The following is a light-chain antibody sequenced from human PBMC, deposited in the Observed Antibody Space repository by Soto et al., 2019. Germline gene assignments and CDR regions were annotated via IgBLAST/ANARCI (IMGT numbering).Light chain of an antibody. CDR3: QQAVSFPLT. Sequence: DIPMTQSPSSVSASVGDRVTITCRASQGISSWLVWYQQKPGKAPKRLIYAASSLQSGVPSRFSGSGSGTDFTLTISSLQPEDFATYYCQQAVSFPLTFGQGTRLEIK. CDR2: AAS. CDR1: QGISSW. V-gene: IGKV1-12*01. J-gene: IGKJ5*01.